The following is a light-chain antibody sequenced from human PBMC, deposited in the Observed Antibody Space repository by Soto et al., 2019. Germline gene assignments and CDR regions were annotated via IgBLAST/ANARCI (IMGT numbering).Light chain of an antibody. V-gene: IGKV1-5*03. J-gene: IGKJ4*01. CDR3: QEYNGDSGLT. CDR1: QNSW. Sequence: DIQMTQSPSTVSASMGDRVTITCRASQNSWVAWYQQKPGKAPELLIYSASGLETGAPSRFSGSGFGTEFTLPISSLHPDDFATYYCQEYNGDSGLTFGGGTKVEIK. CDR2: SAS.